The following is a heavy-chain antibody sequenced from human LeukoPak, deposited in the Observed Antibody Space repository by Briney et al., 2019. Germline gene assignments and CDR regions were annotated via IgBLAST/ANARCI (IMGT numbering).Heavy chain of an antibody. CDR1: GFTFSSYA. V-gene: IGHV3-23*01. CDR3: STWNYVEY. Sequence: GGSLRLSCAASGFTFSSYATSWVLQATGKGLEWVSAISNSGGDTSYSDSVKGRFTISRDNSKSALYLQMNRLRAEETAIYYCSTWNYVEYWGQGTLVTVSS. D-gene: IGHD2-2*01. J-gene: IGHJ4*02. CDR2: ISNSGGDT.